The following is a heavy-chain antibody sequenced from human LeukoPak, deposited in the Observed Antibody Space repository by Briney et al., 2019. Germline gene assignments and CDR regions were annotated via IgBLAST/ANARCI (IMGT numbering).Heavy chain of an antibody. V-gene: IGHV3-73*01. CDR3: TSGIAVAGSETFDY. J-gene: IGHJ4*02. D-gene: IGHD6-19*01. CDR2: IRSKANSYAT. Sequence: GGSLKLSCAASGFTFSGSARHWVRQASGKGLEWVGRIRSKANSYATAYAASVKGRFTISRDDSKNTAYLQMNSLKTEDTAVYYCTSGIAVAGSETFDYWGQGTLVTVSS. CDR1: GFTFSGSA.